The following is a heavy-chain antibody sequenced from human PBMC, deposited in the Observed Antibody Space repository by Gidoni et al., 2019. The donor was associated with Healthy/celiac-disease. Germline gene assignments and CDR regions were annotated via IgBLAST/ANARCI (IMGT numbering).Heavy chain of an antibody. CDR2: ISSSSSYT. CDR1: GFTFSDYY. Sequence: QVQLVESGGGLVKPGGSLRLSCAASGFTFSDYYMSWIRQAPGKGLEWVSYISSSSSYTNYADSVKGRFTISRDNAKNSLYLQMNSLRAEDTAVYYCARYYDILTGFDYWGQGTLVTVSS. V-gene: IGHV3-11*06. D-gene: IGHD3-9*01. CDR3: ARYYDILTGFDY. J-gene: IGHJ4*02.